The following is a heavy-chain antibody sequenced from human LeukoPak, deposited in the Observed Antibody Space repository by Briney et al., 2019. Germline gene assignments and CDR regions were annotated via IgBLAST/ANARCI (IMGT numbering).Heavy chain of an antibody. J-gene: IGHJ3*02. D-gene: IGHD2-15*01. CDR3: ATYCSGGSCYSGGAFDI. CDR1: GGSISSYY. V-gene: IGHV4-59*01. Sequence: SETLSLTRTVSGGSISSYYWSWIRQPPGKGLEWIGYIYYSGSTNYNPSLKSRVTISVDTSKNQFSLKLSSVTAADTAVYYCATYCSGGSCYSGGAFDIWGQGTMVTVSS. CDR2: IYYSGST.